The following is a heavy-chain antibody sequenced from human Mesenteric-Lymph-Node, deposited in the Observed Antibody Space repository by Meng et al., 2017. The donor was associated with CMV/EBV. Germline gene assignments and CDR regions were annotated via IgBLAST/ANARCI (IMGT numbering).Heavy chain of an antibody. J-gene: IGHJ5*02. V-gene: IGHV3-21*04. D-gene: IGHD1-26*01. CDR1: GFTFSSYS. CDR3: ARDAVGATPRNWFDP. CDR2: ISSSSSYI. Sequence: GESLKISCAASGFTFSSYSMNWVRQAPGKGLEWVSSISSSSSYIYYADSVKGRFTISRDNAKNSLYLQMNSLRAEDTALYYCARDAVGATPRNWFDPWGQGTLVTVSS.